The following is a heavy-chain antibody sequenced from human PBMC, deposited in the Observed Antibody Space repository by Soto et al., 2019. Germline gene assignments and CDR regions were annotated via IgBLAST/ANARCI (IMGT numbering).Heavy chain of an antibody. D-gene: IGHD6-13*01. CDR1: GFSLSTSGVG. J-gene: IGHJ2*01. CDR2: IYWDDDK. Sequence: QITLKESGPTLVKPTQTLTLTCTFSGFSLSTSGVGVGWIRQPPGKALEWLALIYWDDDKRYSPSLKSRLTITKDTSKNQVVLTITNMDPVDTATYYCARLLSSSWTGVYWYFDLWGRGTLVTVSS. V-gene: IGHV2-5*02. CDR3: ARLLSSSWTGVYWYFDL.